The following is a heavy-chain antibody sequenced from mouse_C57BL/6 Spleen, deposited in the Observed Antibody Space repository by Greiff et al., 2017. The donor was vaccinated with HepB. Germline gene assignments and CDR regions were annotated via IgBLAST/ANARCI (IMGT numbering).Heavy chain of an antibody. CDR2: IWRGGST. V-gene: IGHV2-5*01. D-gene: IGHD1-1*01. CDR1: GFSLTSYG. J-gene: IGHJ3*01. CDR3: AKESSYEFAY. Sequence: VKLMESGPGLVQPSQSLSITCTVSGFSLTSYGVHWVRQSPGKGLEWLGVIWRGGSTDYNAAFMSRLSITKDNYKSQVFVKMNSLQADDTAIYYCAKESSYEFAYWGQGTLVTVSA.